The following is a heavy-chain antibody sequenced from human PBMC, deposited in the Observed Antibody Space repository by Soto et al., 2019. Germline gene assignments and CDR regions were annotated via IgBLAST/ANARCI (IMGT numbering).Heavy chain of an antibody. Sequence: QVQLVQSGAEVKKPGSSVKVSCTASVGTFSSYTISWVRQAPGQGLEWMGRIIPILGIANYAQKFQDRVTITADKSTSTAYMELSSLRSEETAVYYCARAYDFWSGKDAFDIWGQGTMVTVSS. D-gene: IGHD3-3*01. CDR2: IIPILGIA. J-gene: IGHJ3*02. V-gene: IGHV1-69*02. CDR1: VGTFSSYT. CDR3: ARAYDFWSGKDAFDI.